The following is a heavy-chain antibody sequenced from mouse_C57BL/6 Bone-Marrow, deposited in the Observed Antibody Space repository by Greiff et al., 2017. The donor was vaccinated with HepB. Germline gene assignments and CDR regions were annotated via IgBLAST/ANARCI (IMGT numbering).Heavy chain of an antibody. Sequence: VQRVESGPGLVQPSQSLSITCTVSGFSLTSYGVHWVRQSPGKGLEWLGVIWRGGSTDYNAAFMSRLSITKDNSKSQVFFKMNSLQADDTAIYYCAKKGEIYYSNYDYAMDYWGQGTSVTVSS. CDR3: AKKGEIYYSNYDYAMDY. J-gene: IGHJ4*01. D-gene: IGHD2-5*01. CDR2: IWRGGST. V-gene: IGHV2-5*01. CDR1: GFSLTSYG.